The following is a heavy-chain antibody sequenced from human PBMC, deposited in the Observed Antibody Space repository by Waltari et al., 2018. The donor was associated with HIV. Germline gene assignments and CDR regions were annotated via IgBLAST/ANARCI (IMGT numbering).Heavy chain of an antibody. CDR1: GYRVTNYW. CDR2: VYPGDSGT. J-gene: IGHJ4*02. CDR3: ARPGLTYCGGDCYYHF. V-gene: IGHV5-51*01. D-gene: IGHD2-21*02. Sequence: VQLVQSGTEVKKPGESLTISCKASGYRVTNYWLAWVRQRPGQGLEGMGIVYPGDSGTVNSPSFEGQVTISVDKSIATAYLQWSSLKASDSAVYYCARPGLTYCGGDCYYHFWGQGTLVSVSS.